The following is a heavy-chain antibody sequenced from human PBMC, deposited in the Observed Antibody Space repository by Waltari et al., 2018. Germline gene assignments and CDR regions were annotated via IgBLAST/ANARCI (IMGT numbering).Heavy chain of an antibody. CDR1: GGSFSGYY. CDR2: INHSGST. D-gene: IGHD2-15*01. Sequence: QVQLQQWGAGLLKPSEPLSLTCDVYGGSFSGYYWSWIRQPPGNGLEWIGEINHSGSTNYNPSLKSRVTISVDTSKNQFSLKLSSVTAADTAVYYCARGTRDAAYCSGGSCRPRGRSDYFDYWGQGTLVTVSS. CDR3: ARGTRDAAYCSGGSCRPRGRSDYFDY. J-gene: IGHJ4*02. V-gene: IGHV4-34*01.